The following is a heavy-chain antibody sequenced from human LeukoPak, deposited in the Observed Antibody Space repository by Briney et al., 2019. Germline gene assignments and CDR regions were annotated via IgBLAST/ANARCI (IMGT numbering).Heavy chain of an antibody. CDR2: ISGSGGST. D-gene: IGHD6-6*01. CDR3: AKAVPTIAARLCWFDP. CDR1: GFTFSSYA. Sequence: GGSLRLSCAASGFTFSSYAMSWVRQAPGKGLEWVSAISGSGGSTYYADSVKGRLTISRDNSKNTLYLQMNSLRAEDTAVYYCAKAVPTIAARLCWFDPWGQGTLVTVSS. J-gene: IGHJ5*02. V-gene: IGHV3-23*01.